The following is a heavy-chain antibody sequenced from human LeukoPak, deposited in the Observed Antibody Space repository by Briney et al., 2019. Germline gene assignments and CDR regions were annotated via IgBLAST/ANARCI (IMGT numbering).Heavy chain of an antibody. V-gene: IGHV1-2*02. Sequence: ASVKVSCKXSGYTFTGYYMHWVRQAPGQGLEWMGWINPNSGGTNYAQKFQGRVTMTRDTSISTAYMELSRLRSDDTAVYYCARSSGSYYGAFDIWGQGTMVTVSS. CDR3: ARSSGSYYGAFDI. CDR1: GYTFTGYY. CDR2: INPNSGGT. D-gene: IGHD1-26*01. J-gene: IGHJ3*02.